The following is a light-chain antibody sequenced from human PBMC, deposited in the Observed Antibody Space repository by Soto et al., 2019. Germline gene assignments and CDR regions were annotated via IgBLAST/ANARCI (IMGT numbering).Light chain of an antibody. CDR2: WAS. CDR3: QQYYSTPWT. Sequence: DIVMTQSPDSLAVSLGERATINCKTSQSVLYSSNNKNYLTWYQQKPGQPPKLLIYWASTRESGVPDRFIGSGSGTDFTLTISSLQAEDGAVYYCQQYYSTPWTFGQGTKVEIK. J-gene: IGKJ1*01. V-gene: IGKV4-1*01. CDR1: QSVLYSSNNKNY.